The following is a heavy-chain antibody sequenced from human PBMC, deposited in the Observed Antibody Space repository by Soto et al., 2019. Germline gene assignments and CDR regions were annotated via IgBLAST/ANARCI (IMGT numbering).Heavy chain of an antibody. CDR1: GGSISSDY. J-gene: IGHJ3*02. Sequence: SETLSLTCTVSGGSISSDYWSWIRQFPGKGLEWIGYINYNGNTNYNPSLQSRVTISVDTSKNQFSLRLSSVTAADTAVYYCARDLDLGLGTAFDIWGQGTMVTVSS. V-gene: IGHV4-59*01. CDR3: ARDLDLGLGTAFDI. D-gene: IGHD2-2*03. CDR2: INYNGNT.